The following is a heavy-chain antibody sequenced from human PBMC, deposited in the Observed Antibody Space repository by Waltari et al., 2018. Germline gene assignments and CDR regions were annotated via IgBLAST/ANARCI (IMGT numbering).Heavy chain of an antibody. CDR1: GYTFTSYD. CDR2: MNPNSGNT. D-gene: IGHD4-4*01. J-gene: IGHJ5*02. CDR3: ARVGSRYSNYGRWFDP. Sequence: QVQLVQSGAEVKKPGASVKVSCKASGYTFTSYDINWVRQATGQGLEWMGWMNPNSGNTGYAQKFQCIVTMTRNTSISTAYMELSSLRSEDTAVYYCARVGSRYSNYGRWFDPWGQGTLVTVSS. V-gene: IGHV1-8*01.